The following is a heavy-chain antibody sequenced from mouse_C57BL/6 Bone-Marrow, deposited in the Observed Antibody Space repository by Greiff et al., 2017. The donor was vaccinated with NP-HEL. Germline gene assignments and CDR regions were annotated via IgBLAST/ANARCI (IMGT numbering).Heavy chain of an antibody. CDR2: IYPSSGNT. CDR1: GYTFTSYG. J-gene: IGHJ4*01. V-gene: IGHV1-81*01. D-gene: IGHD1-1*01. CDR3: ARSGYDGSSMDY. Sequence: VQLQQSGAELVRPGASVKLSCKASGYTFTSYGISWVKQRTGQGLEWIGEIYPSSGNTYYNEQFTGKATLTADKSSSTAYMELRSLTSEESAVYFCARSGYDGSSMDYGGQGTSVTVSS.